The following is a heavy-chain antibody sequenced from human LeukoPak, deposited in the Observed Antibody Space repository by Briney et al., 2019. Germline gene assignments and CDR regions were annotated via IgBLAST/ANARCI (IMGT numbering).Heavy chain of an antibody. D-gene: IGHD6-6*01. CDR3: ANDQSFVLRSSVPY. J-gene: IGHJ4*02. Sequence: GGSLRLSCAASGFTFSSYAMSWVRQAPGKGLGWVSGISGSGGSKYYADSVKGRFTISRRNYKNTLYLHKISQRAEDAAVFFCANDQSFVLRSSVPYRGQGTAVTVSS. CDR2: ISGSGGSK. V-gene: IGHV3-23*01. CDR1: GFTFSSYA.